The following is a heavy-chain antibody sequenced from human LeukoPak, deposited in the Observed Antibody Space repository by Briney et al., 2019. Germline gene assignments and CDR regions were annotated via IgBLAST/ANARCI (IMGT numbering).Heavy chain of an antibody. CDR3: ARVISDDYYDSSGPIDY. CDR1: GGSISSGGYY. CDR2: IYYSGST. Sequence: SQTLSLTCTVSGGSISSGGYYWSWIRQHPGKGLEWIGYIYYSGSTYYNPSLKSRVTISVDTSKNQFSLKLSSLTAADTAVYYCARVISDDYYDSSGPIDYWGQGTLVTVS. V-gene: IGHV4-31*03. J-gene: IGHJ4*02. D-gene: IGHD3-22*01.